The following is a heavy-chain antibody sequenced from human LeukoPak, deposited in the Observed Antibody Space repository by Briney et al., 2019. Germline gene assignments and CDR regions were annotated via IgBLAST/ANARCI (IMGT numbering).Heavy chain of an antibody. CDR1: GFTFDDYG. V-gene: IGHV3-20*04. J-gene: IGHJ4*02. D-gene: IGHD3-22*01. CDR3: TRDQYVYYYDSSSYYDGLADY. Sequence: PGGSLRLSCAASGFTFDDYGMSWVRHAPGKGLEWVSGINWNGGSTGYADSVKGRFTISRDNAKNSLYLQMDSLRAEDTALYYCTRDQYVYYYDSSSYYDGLADYWGQGTLVTVSS. CDR2: INWNGGST.